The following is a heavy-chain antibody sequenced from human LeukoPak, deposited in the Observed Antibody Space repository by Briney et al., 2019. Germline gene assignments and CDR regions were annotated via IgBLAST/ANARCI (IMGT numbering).Heavy chain of an antibody. J-gene: IGHJ6*03. CDR3: ARGPPRGKYYYMDV. CDR1: GFTFCSFD. V-gene: IGHV3-13*01. CDR2: IGTASDT. Sequence: GGSLRLSCAASGFTFCSFDMHWVRQPTGQGLEWVSTIGTASDTYYPGSVEGRFTLSRDNAKNSLCLQMNSLTAGDTAVYYCARGPPRGKYYYMDVWGKGTTVTVSS. D-gene: IGHD1-1*01.